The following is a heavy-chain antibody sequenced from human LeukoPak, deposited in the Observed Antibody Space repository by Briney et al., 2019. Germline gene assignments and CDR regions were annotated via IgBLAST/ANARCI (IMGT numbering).Heavy chain of an antibody. CDR1: GGTFSSYA. J-gene: IGHJ4*02. CDR3: ARSNNYCGYDTI. V-gene: IGHV1-69*04. D-gene: IGHD5-12*01. Sequence: SVKVSCKASGGTFSSYAISSVRQAPGQGLEWMGRIIPILGIANYAQKFQGRVTITADKSTRTAYMELSSLRSEDTAVCYCARSNNYCGYDTIWGQGTLVTVSS. CDR2: IIPILGIA.